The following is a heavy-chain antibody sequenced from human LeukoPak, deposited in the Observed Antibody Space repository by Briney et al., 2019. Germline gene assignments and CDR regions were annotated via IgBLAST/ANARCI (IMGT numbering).Heavy chain of an antibody. D-gene: IGHD3-10*01. Sequence: GGSLRLSCAASGFTFSSYGMHWVRQAPGKGLEWVAFIRYDGGNKYYADSVKGRFTISRDNSKNTLYLQMNSLRAEDTAVYYAMVRGVIIGKYDAFDIWGQGTMVTVSS. CDR2: IRYDGGNK. J-gene: IGHJ3*02. CDR1: GFTFSSYG. CDR3: MVRGVIIGKYDAFDI. V-gene: IGHV3-30*02.